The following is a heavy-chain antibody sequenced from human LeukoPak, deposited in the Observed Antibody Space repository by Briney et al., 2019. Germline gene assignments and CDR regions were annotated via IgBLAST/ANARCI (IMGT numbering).Heavy chain of an antibody. CDR3: ARDQGSYPYCFDS. D-gene: IGHD1-26*01. CDR1: GGSISSSNW. J-gene: IGHJ4*02. V-gene: IGHV4-4*07. CDR2: IYTSGST. Sequence: SETLSLTCAVSGGSISSSNWWSWVRQPAGKGLEWIGRIYTSGSTSYNPSLKSRVTMSVDTSKNQFSLQLSSVTAADTAVYYCARDQGSYPYCFDSWGQGTLVTVSS.